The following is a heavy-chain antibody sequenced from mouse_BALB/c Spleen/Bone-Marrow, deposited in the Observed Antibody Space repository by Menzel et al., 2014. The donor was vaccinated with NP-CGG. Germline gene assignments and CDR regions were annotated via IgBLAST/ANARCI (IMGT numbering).Heavy chain of an antibody. J-gene: IGHJ2*01. CDR2: IDPANGNT. CDR3: ARTPRATFYFDY. CDR1: GFNIKDTY. V-gene: IGHV14-3*02. D-gene: IGHD3-1*01. Sequence: VQLQQSGAELVKPGASVKLSCTASGFNIKDTYTHWVKQRPEQGLEWIGRIDPANGNTKYDPKFQGKATITADTSSNTAYLRLFSLTSDDTAVYYCARTPRATFYFDYWGQGTTLTVSS.